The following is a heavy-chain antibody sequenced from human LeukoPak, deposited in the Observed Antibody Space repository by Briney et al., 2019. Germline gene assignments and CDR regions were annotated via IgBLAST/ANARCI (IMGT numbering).Heavy chain of an antibody. Sequence: ASVKVSRKASGHTFTGYYMHWVRQAPGQGLEWMGWINPNSGGTNHAQKFQGRVSMTRDTSISTAYMELSRLRSDDTAVYCCAQSSGWDSLKYWGQGTLVTVSS. CDR3: AQSSGWDSLKY. CDR2: INPNSGGT. J-gene: IGHJ4*02. CDR1: GHTFTGYY. D-gene: IGHD6-19*01. V-gene: IGHV1-2*02.